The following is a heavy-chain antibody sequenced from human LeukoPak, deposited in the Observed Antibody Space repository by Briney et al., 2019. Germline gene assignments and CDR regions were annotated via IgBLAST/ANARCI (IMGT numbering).Heavy chain of an antibody. V-gene: IGHV3-23*01. CDR1: GFTPSSYA. D-gene: IGHD3-10*01. CDR2: ISGNGDST. CDR3: AKDRPGSFDY. Sequence: GSLRLSCPTSGFTPSSYAMCWVRQAPGKGLEWVPFISGNGDSTYYADSVKGRFTISRDNSKSMLYLQMNSLRAEDTAVYYCAKDRPGSFDYWGQGTLVIVSS. J-gene: IGHJ4*02.